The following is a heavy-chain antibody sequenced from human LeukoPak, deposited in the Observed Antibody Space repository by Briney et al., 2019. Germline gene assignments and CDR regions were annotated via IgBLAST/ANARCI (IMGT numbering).Heavy chain of an antibody. CDR2: IYYSGST. Sequence: SQTLSLTCTVSGGSISSGGSYWSWIRQHPGKGLEWIGYIYYSGSTYYNPSLKSRVTISVDTSKNQFSLKRSSVTAADTAVYYCARRPIRPDNWNYDYRSGFDYWGQGTLVTVSS. J-gene: IGHJ4*02. D-gene: IGHD1-7*01. CDR3: ARRPIRPDNWNYDYRSGFDY. V-gene: IGHV4-31*03. CDR1: GGSISSGGSY.